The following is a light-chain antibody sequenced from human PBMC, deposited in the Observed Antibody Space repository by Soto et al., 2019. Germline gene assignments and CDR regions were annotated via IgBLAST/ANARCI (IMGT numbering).Light chain of an antibody. CDR1: SSDVGGYNY. Sequence: QSALTQPHSASGSPGQSVTISCTGTSSDVGGYNYVSWYQQHPGKAPKLMISEVSKRPSGVPDRFSGSKSGNTASLTVSGLQAEDEADYYCSSYAGSTNLVFGGGTKLTV. V-gene: IGLV2-8*01. J-gene: IGLJ3*02. CDR3: SSYAGSTNLV. CDR2: EVS.